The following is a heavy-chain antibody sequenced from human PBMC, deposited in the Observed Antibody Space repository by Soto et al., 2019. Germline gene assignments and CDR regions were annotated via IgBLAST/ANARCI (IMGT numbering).Heavy chain of an antibody. CDR2: ISSHSSTL. J-gene: IGHJ5*02. Sequence: GGSLRLSCAASGFTFSGYSMNWVRQAPGKGLEWISYISSHSSTLYYADSVKGRFTISRDNDDNSLYLQMNSLRDEDTAVYYCVRDGSGNLYLNWFDPWGQGTLVTVS. V-gene: IGHV3-48*02. CDR1: GFTFSGYS. CDR3: VRDGSGNLYLNWFDP. D-gene: IGHD6-19*01.